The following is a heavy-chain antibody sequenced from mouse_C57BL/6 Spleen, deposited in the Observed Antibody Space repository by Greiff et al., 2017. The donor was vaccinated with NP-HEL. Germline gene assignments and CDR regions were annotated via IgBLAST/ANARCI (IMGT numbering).Heavy chain of an antibody. CDR1: GFTFSDYG. D-gene: IGHD2-4*01. V-gene: IGHV5-17*01. CDR2: ISSGSSTI. CDR3: ARRQLYYDYDDYAMDC. J-gene: IGHJ4*01. Sequence: EVKLEESGGGLVKPGGSLTLSCAASGFTFSDYGMHWVRQAPEKGLEWLAYISSGSSTIYYADTVTGRFTITRDNAKSTLFLQMTSLRSEDTAMYYCARRQLYYDYDDYAMDCWGKGTSVTVAS.